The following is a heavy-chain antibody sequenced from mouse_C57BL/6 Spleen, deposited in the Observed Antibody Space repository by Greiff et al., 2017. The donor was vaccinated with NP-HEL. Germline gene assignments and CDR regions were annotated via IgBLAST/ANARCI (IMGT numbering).Heavy chain of an antibody. CDR3: ECGVDDEYALDG. CDR2: IHPNSGST. J-gene: IGHJ4*01. CDR1: GYTFTSYW. D-gene: IGHD1-3*01. V-gene: IGHV1-64*01. Sequence: VQLQQPGAELVKPGASVKLSCKASGYTFTSYWMHWVKQRPGQGLEWIGMIHPNSGSTKYNEKFKSKATLTVDKSSHTAYMQLSSLTSEDAAVYYCECGVDDEYALDGWGQVTSVTVST.